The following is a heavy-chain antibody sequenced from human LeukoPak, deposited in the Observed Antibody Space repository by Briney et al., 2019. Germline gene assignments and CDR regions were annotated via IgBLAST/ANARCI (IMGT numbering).Heavy chain of an antibody. D-gene: IGHD3-22*01. Sequence: PSETLSLTCTVSGGSISSSSYYWAWIRQPPGKGLEWIGSIYYSGSTYYNTPLKSRITISVDTSKNQFSLKLSSVTAADTAVYYCARGDGYYDSSGYYDIWGQGTMVTVSS. CDR2: IYYSGST. CDR3: ARGDGYYDSSGYYDI. V-gene: IGHV4-39*01. CDR1: GGSISSSSYY. J-gene: IGHJ3*02.